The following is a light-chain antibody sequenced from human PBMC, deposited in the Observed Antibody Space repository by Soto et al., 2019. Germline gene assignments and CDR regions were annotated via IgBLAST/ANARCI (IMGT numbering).Light chain of an antibody. CDR1: SSDVGGYNY. CDR2: EVS. J-gene: IGLJ3*02. Sequence: QSALTQPASVSGSPGQSIPISCTGTSSDVGGYNYVSWYQQHPGKAPKLMIYEVSNRPSGVSNRFSGSKSGNTASLTISGRQAEDEADYYCSSFRSGSTWVFGGGTKVTVL. CDR3: SSFRSGSTWV. V-gene: IGLV2-14*01.